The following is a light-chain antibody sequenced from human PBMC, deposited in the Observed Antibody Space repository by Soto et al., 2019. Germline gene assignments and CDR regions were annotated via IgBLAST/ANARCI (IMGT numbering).Light chain of an antibody. V-gene: IGKV1D-12*01. Sequence: DIQMTQSPSSVSASVGDRVTITCRASQHISSWLTWYQQKPGKAPRLLIFAASSLQSGVPSRFSGSGSGTEFTLTISSLEPEDFGTYYCQQVNDIPLTFGPGTKVDIK. J-gene: IGKJ3*01. CDR3: QQVNDIPLT. CDR1: QHISSW. CDR2: AAS.